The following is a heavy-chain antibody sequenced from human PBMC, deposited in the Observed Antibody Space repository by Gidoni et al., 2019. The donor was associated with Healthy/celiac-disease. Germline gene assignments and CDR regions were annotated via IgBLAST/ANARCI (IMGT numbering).Heavy chain of an antibody. Sequence: QVQLVQSGAEVKKPGASVRVSCQASGDTFTGYYLHWVRQAPGQGLECMGWINPNSGGTNYAQKFQGRVTMTRDTSISTAYMELSRLRSDDTAVYYCAWGWYGCFGYWGQGTLVTVSS. CDR2: INPNSGGT. CDR3: AWGWYGCFGY. CDR1: GDTFTGYY. V-gene: IGHV1-2*02. J-gene: IGHJ4*02. D-gene: IGHD3-10*01.